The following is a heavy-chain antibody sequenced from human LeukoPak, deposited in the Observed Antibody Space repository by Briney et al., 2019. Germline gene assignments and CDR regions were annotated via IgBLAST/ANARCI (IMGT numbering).Heavy chain of an antibody. CDR2: ISWNSGSI. CDR1: GFTFSSYA. D-gene: IGHD3-10*01. V-gene: IGHV3-9*01. J-gene: IGHJ4*02. CDR3: AKAKGPYYYGSGSPEDY. Sequence: GGSLRLSCAASGFTFSSYAMHWVRQAPGKGLEWVSGISWNSGSIGYADSVKGRFTISRDNAKNSLYLQMNSLRAEDTALYYCAKAKGPYYYGSGSPEDYWGQGTLVTVSS.